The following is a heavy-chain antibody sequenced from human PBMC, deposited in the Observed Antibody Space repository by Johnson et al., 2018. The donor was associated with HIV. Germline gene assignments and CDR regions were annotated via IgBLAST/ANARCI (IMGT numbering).Heavy chain of an antibody. V-gene: IGHV3-30*18. Sequence: QEQLVESGGGLVQPGGSLRLSCAASGFTFSSYAMSWVRQAPGKGLEWVAVISYDGSNKYYADSVKGRFTISRDNSKRTLYLQMNSLRAEDTAVYYCAKVKYYDILTGDPGAFDIWGQGTMVTVS. CDR1: GFTFSSYA. J-gene: IGHJ3*02. CDR2: ISYDGSNK. CDR3: AKVKYYDILTGDPGAFDI. D-gene: IGHD3-9*01.